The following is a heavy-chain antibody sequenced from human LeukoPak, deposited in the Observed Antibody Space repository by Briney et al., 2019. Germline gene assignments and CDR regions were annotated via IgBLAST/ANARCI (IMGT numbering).Heavy chain of an antibody. CDR2: IIPIFGIA. CDR3: ARARTTVTGNYYYGMDV. V-gene: IGHV1-69*04. D-gene: IGHD4-17*01. Sequence: SVKVSCKASGGTFSSYAISWVRQAPGQGLEWMGRIIPIFGIANYAQKFQGRVSITADKSTCTAYMELSSLRSEDTAVYYCARARTTVTGNYYYGMDVWGQGTTVTVSS. J-gene: IGHJ6*02. CDR1: GGTFSSYA.